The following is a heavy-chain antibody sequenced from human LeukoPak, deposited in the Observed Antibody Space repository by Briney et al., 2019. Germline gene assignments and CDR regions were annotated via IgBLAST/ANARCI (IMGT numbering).Heavy chain of an antibody. CDR1: GGSISSSSYY. CDR2: IYYSGST. CDR3: ARPFQDYDFWSGYYELGMDV. J-gene: IGHJ6*02. D-gene: IGHD3-3*01. V-gene: IGHV4-39*01. Sequence: SETLSLTCTVSGGSISSSSYYWGWIRQPPGKGLEWIGSIYYSGSTYYNPSLKSRVTISVDTSKNQFSLKLSSVTAADTAVYYCARPFQDYDFWSGYYELGMDVWGQGTTVTVSS.